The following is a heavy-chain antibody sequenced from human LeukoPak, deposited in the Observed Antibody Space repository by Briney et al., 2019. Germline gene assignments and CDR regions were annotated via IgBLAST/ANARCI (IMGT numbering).Heavy chain of an antibody. CDR1: GFTFSSHG. J-gene: IGHJ5*02. D-gene: IGHD3-16*01. Sequence: PGWSLRLSCVPASGFTFSSHGMHWVRQAPGKGLEWVAGIRFDGTKQYYRDSAKGRFTVSRDDSKNTLYLQMNSLRDEDTAVYYCARDDAYLRLGAWGQGTLVTVSS. CDR3: ARDDAYLRLGA. V-gene: IGHV3-33*01. CDR2: IRFDGTKQ.